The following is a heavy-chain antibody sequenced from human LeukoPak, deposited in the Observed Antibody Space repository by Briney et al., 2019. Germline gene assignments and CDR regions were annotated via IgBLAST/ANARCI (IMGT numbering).Heavy chain of an antibody. CDR1: GFTFSSYD. D-gene: IGHD2-2*01. Sequence: GGSLRLSCAASGFTFSSYDMHWVRQATGKGLEWVSAIGTAGDTYYPGSVKGRFTISRENAKNSLYLQMNSLRAGDTAVYYCARAKTYCSSTSCHWVLGAFDIWGQGTMVTVSS. J-gene: IGHJ3*02. V-gene: IGHV3-13*01. CDR2: IGTAGDT. CDR3: ARAKTYCSSTSCHWVLGAFDI.